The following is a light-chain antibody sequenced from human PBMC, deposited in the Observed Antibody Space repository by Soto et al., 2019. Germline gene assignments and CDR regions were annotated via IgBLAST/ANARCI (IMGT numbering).Light chain of an antibody. J-gene: IGKJ1*01. CDR1: QGISSY. CDR2: AAS. Sequence: AIRMTQSPSSFSASTGDRVTITCRVSQGISSYLAWYQQKPGKAPKLLIYAASTLQSGVPSRFSGSGSGTDFTLTISCLQSEDFATYYCQQYYSYLWTFGQGTKVEIK. V-gene: IGKV1-8*01. CDR3: QQYYSYLWT.